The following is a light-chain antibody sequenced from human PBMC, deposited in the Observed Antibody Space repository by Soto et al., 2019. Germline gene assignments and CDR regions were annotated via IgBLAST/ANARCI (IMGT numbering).Light chain of an antibody. CDR3: QQYNTHSGT. CDR2: DAS. Sequence: DIQMTQSPSTLSAPLGDRVTITCRASQTVNAWLAWYQHKPGKAPKPLTYDASILESGVPARFSGSGSGTEFILTISSLQPDDVGTYYCQQYNTHSGTFGQGTKVDI. J-gene: IGKJ1*01. V-gene: IGKV1-5*01. CDR1: QTVNAW.